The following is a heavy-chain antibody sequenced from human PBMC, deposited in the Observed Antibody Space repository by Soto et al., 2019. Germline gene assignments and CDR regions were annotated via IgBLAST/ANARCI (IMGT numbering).Heavy chain of an antibody. J-gene: IGHJ4*02. CDR1: GFSFSSFW. CDR2: IKKDGSEK. V-gene: IGHV3-7*01. Sequence: GGSLRLSCAASGFSFSSFWMNWVRQAPGKGLEWVAIIKKDGSEKLYVDSVKGRFTISRDNARNSLYLEMNSLRAEDTAVYYCVAGSGRLPLLWGQGTLVTVFS. D-gene: IGHD6-19*01. CDR3: VAGSGRLPLL.